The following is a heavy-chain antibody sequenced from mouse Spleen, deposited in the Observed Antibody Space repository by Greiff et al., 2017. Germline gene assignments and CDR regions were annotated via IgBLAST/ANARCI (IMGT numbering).Heavy chain of an antibody. J-gene: IGHJ4*01. CDR3: TRAQPYYYAMDY. CDR1: GFTFSSYA. D-gene: IGHD6-1*01. CDR2: ISSGGDYI. V-gene: IGHV5-9-1*02. Sequence: EVNVVESGEGLVKPGGSLKLSCAASGFTFSSYAMSWVRQTPEKRLEWVAYISSGGDYIYYADTVKGRFTISRDNARNTLYLQMSSLKSEDTAMYYCTRAQPYYYAMDYWGQGTSVTVSS.